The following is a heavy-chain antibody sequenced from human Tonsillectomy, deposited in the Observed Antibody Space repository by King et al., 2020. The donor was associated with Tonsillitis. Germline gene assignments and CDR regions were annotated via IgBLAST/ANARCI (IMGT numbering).Heavy chain of an antibody. Sequence: HVQLVQSGAEVKKPGSSVKVSCKASGGTFSSYAISWVRQAPGQGLEWMGGIIPIFGTANYAQKFQSRVTLTADESTSTAYMELSSLRSEDTAVYYCARGYDSTGYYPSYYYYLDVWGKGTTVTVPS. J-gene: IGHJ6*03. CDR1: GGTFSSYA. CDR2: IIPIFGTA. CDR3: ARGYDSTGYYPSYYYYLDV. V-gene: IGHV1-69*01. D-gene: IGHD3-22*01.